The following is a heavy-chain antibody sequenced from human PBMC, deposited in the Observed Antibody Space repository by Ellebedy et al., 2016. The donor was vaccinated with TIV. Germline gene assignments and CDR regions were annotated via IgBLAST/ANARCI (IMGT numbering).Heavy chain of an antibody. Sequence: MPGGSLRLSCTVSRGSISDYYWSWIRQPPGKGLEWIGYIYYSGSTNYKPSLKSRITIAVDTSKNQFSLKLKSVTAADTAVYYCARTCYYHSSGYPLFDYWGQGTLVSVSS. CDR3: ARTCYYHSSGYPLFDY. V-gene: IGHV4-59*08. CDR2: IYYSGST. CDR1: RGSISDYY. J-gene: IGHJ4*02. D-gene: IGHD3-22*01.